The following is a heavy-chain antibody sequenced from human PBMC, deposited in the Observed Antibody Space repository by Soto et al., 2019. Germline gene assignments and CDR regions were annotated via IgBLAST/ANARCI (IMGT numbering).Heavy chain of an antibody. CDR3: ARDVRWQADY. Sequence: GGSLRLSCAASGFTFSSYAMHWVRQAPGKGLEWVAVISYDGSNKYYADSVKGRFTISRDNSKNTLYLQMDSLRAEDTAVYYCARDVRWQADYWGQGTLVTVSS. D-gene: IGHD2-15*01. CDR2: ISYDGSNK. CDR1: GFTFSSYA. V-gene: IGHV3-30-3*01. J-gene: IGHJ4*02.